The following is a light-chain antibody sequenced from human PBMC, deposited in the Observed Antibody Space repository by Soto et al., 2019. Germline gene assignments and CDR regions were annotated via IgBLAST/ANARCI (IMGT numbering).Light chain of an antibody. Sequence: DLKMTQSPSSLTASVGESVTITCRASQRISNLLNWYQQKPGKAPKLLIHTASSLQTGVPSRFTGSGSGTDFSLTINSLQPEDFATYYCQQSYTTLWTFGQGTKVDI. J-gene: IGKJ1*01. CDR1: QRISNL. V-gene: IGKV1-39*01. CDR2: TAS. CDR3: QQSYTTLWT.